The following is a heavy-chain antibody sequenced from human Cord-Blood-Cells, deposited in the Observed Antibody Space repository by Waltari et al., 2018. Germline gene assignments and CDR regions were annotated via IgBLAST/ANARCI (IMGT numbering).Heavy chain of an antibody. J-gene: IGHJ4*02. CDR2: IYYSGST. CDR3: ARDQY. CDR1: GGPISSADYY. Sequence: QVQPPESGPGLVKPSPSLSHPCTSSGGPISSADYYWSWIRQPPGKGLEWIGYIYYSGSTYYNPSLKSRVTISVDTSKNQFSLKLSSVTAADTAVYYCARDQYWGQGTLVTVSS. V-gene: IGHV4-30-4*01.